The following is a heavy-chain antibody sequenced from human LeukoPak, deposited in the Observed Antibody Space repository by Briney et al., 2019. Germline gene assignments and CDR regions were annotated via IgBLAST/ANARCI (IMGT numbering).Heavy chain of an antibody. D-gene: IGHD5-12*01. CDR3: ARDAGSGGYDLSLYYAMDV. CDR2: INAGNGDT. V-gene: IGHV1-3*01. J-gene: IGHJ6*02. CDR1: GYTFTSYA. Sequence: ASVKVSCKASGYTFTSYAMHWVRQAPGQRLEWMGWINAGNGDTKYSQKLQGRVTITRDTSASTAYMELSSLGSEDTAVYYCARDAGSGGYDLSLYYAMDVWGQGTTVTVSS.